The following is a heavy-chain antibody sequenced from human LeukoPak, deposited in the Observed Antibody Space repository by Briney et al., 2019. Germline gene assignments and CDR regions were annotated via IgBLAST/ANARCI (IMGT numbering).Heavy chain of an antibody. CDR1: GFTFSDYY. J-gene: IGHJ4*02. Sequence: GGSLRLSCAASGFTFSDYYMNWVRQAPGKGLEWLSCISSSGVTTYYADSVKGRFTISRDNAKNSLYLQMNSLRAEDTAVYYCARGFRVNPPFDYWGQGTLVTVSS. CDR2: ISSSGVTT. CDR3: ARGFRVNPPFDY. D-gene: IGHD3-22*01. V-gene: IGHV3-11*04.